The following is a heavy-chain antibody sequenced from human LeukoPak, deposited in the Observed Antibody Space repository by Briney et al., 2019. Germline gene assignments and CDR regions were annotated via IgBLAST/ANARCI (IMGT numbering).Heavy chain of an antibody. CDR3: AKVAGYSYVGVYYFDY. J-gene: IGHJ4*02. V-gene: IGHV3-66*01. CDR1: EFSVGSNY. CDR2: IYSGGST. D-gene: IGHD5-18*01. Sequence: GGSLRLSCAASEFSVGSNYMTWVRQAPGKGLEWVSLIYSGGSTYYADSVKGRFTISRDNSKNTLYLQMNSLRAEDTAVYYCAKVAGYSYVGVYYFDYWGQGTLVTVSS.